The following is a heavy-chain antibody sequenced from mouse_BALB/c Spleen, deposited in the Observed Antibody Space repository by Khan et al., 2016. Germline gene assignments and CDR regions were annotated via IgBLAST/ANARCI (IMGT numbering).Heavy chain of an antibody. J-gene: IGHJ2*01. D-gene: IGHD1-1*01. CDR2: ISYSGST. V-gene: IGHV3-2*02. Sequence: EVQLQESGPGLVKPSQSLSLTCTVTGYSITSDYAWNWIRQFPGNKLEWMGYISYSGSTSYNPSLKSRISITRDTSKNQFFLQLNSVTTEDTATYYCARLDYGSSYYLDYWGQGTTLTVSS. CDR3: ARLDYGSSYYLDY. CDR1: GYSITSDYA.